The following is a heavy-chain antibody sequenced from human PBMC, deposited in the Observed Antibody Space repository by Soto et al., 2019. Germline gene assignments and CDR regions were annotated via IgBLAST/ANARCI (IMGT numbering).Heavy chain of an antibody. CDR1: GGSFSGYY. CDR2: IYNSGST. V-gene: IGHV4-34*01. J-gene: IGHJ4*02. D-gene: IGHD6-6*01. Sequence: QVQLQQWGAGLLKPSETLSLTCAVYGGSFSGYYWSWIRQPPGKGLELIGEIYNSGSTNYNPSLKSRLTISVDTSKNQFSLKLSSVTAADTAVYYCARGERPGHIAARRGAFDYWGQGTLVTVSS. CDR3: ARGERPGHIAARRGAFDY.